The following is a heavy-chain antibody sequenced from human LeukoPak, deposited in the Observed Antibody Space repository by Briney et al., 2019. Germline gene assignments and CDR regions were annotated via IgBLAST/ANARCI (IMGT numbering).Heavy chain of an antibody. V-gene: IGHV4-4*07. CDR3: ARDPILNWFDP. J-gene: IGHJ5*02. CDR2: IYTSGST. Sequence: SETVSLTCTVSGGSISSYYWSWIRRPAGKGLEWIGRIYTSGSTNYNPTPRSRVTMSVDTSKNQFSLKLSSVTAADTAVYYCARDPILNWFDPWGQGTLVTVSS. CDR1: GGSISSYY.